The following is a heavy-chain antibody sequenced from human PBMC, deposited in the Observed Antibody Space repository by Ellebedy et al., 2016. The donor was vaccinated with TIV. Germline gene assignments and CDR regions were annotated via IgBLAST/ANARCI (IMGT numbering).Heavy chain of an antibody. Sequence: GESLKISCAASGFIFRSYWMTWVRQAPGKGLEWVAKIRQDGDEIYYVESVKGRFTISRDNAKNSLFLQMNSLRVEDTAVYYCARRASYGDYAVQVNPWFDPWGQGTLVTVSS. CDR3: ARRASYGDYAVQVNPWFDP. CDR2: IRQDGDEI. V-gene: IGHV3-7*01. CDR1: GFIFRSYW. D-gene: IGHD4-17*01. J-gene: IGHJ5*02.